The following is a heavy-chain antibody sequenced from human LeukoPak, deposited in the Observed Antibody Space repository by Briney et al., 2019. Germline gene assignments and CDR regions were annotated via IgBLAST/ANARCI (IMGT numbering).Heavy chain of an antibody. J-gene: IGHJ5*02. V-gene: IGHV4-34*01. D-gene: IGHD3-3*01. CDR3: ARGITIFGVVIRPRWFDP. CDR1: GGSFSGYY. Sequence: SETLSLTCAVYGGSFSGYYWSWIRQPPGKGLEWIGEINHSGSTNYNPSLKSRVTISVDTSKNQFSLKLSSVTAADTAVYYCARGITIFGVVIRPRWFDPWGQGTLVTVSS. CDR2: INHSGST.